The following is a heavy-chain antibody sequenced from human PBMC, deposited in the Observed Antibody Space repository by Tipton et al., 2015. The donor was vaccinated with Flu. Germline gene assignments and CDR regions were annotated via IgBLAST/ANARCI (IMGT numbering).Heavy chain of an antibody. CDR2: INHSGST. CDR1: GGSFSGYY. J-gene: IGHJ4*02. Sequence: LRLSCAVYGGSFSGYYWSWIRQPPGKGLEWIGEINHSGSTNYNPSLKSRVTISVDTSKNQFSLKLSSVTAADTAVYYCARVLWVIDYWGQGTLVTVSS. CDR3: ARVLWVIDY. V-gene: IGHV4-34*01. D-gene: IGHD3-10*01.